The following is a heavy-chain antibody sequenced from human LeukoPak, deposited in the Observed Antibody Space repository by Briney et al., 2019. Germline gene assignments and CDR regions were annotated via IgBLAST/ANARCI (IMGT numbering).Heavy chain of an antibody. V-gene: IGHV4-39*01. J-gene: IGHJ5*02. CDR2: IYYSGST. D-gene: IGHD1-20*01. CDR1: GGSISTSSYH. CDR3: ARLLYNWNSCLDP. Sequence: SETMSLTCTVSGGSISTSSYHWGWIRQPPGRGLEWIGSIYYSGSTYYNPSLKSRVTITVDTSKNQFSLKLRSVTAADTAVYYCARLLYNWNSCLDPWGQGTLVTVSS.